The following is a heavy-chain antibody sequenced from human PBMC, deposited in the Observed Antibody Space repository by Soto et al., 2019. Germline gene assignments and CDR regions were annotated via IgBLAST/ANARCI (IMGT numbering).Heavy chain of an antibody. Sequence: GGSLRLSCAASGFTFTSYAMTWVRQAPGKGLEWVSAISGSGGSTYYADSVKGRFAISRDNSKNTLYLQMNSLRAEDTAVYYCAKDTSSGVGSPLNYWGQGTLVTVS. CDR3: AKDTSSGVGSPLNY. CDR2: ISGSGGST. CDR1: GFTFTSYA. D-gene: IGHD1-26*01. J-gene: IGHJ4*02. V-gene: IGHV3-23*01.